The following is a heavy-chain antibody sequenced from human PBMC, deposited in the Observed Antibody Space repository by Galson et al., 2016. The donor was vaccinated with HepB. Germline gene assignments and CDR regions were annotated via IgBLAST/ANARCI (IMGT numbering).Heavy chain of an antibody. CDR1: GGSISSYY. D-gene: IGHD6-19*01. CDR3: ARVGSSGWTPDY. Sequence: LSLTCSVSGGSISSYYWSWIRQPPGKGLEWIGYIYYTGSTNYNPSLKSRVTFSMNTSKNQFSLNLTSVTAADTAVYYCARVGSSGWTPDYWGQGTLVTVSS. CDR2: IYYTGST. V-gene: IGHV4-59*01. J-gene: IGHJ4*02.